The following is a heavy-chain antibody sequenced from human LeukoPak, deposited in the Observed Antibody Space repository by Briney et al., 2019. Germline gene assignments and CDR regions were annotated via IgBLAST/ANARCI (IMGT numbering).Heavy chain of an antibody. Sequence: GGSLRLSCAASGFTVSSNYMSWIRQAPGKGLEWVGFIRSNTFGGTTEYAASVKGRFTISRDDSKSIAYLQMNSLKTEDTAVYYCTRGLMGYSGYDDYWGQGTLVTVSS. CDR2: IRSNTFGGTT. V-gene: IGHV3-49*03. D-gene: IGHD5-12*01. J-gene: IGHJ4*02. CDR1: GFTVSSNY. CDR3: TRGLMGYSGYDDY.